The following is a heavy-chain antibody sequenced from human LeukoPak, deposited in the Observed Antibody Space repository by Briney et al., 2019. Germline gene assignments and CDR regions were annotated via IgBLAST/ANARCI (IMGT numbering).Heavy chain of an antibody. J-gene: IGHJ4*02. V-gene: IGHV3-48*01. CDR2: ISSSSSTI. CDR1: GFTFSSYS. CDR3: ARSGSVAVAEGLFDY. D-gene: IGHD6-19*01. Sequence: GGSLRLSCAASGFTFSSYSMNWVRQAPGKGLEWVSYISSSSSTIYYADSVKGRFTISRDNAKNSLYLQMNSLRAEDTAVYYCARSGSVAVAEGLFDYWGQGTLVTASS.